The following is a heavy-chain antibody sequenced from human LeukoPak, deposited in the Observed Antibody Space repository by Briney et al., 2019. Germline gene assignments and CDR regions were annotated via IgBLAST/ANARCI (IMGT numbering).Heavy chain of an antibody. Sequence: GGSLTLSCAASGFSFSNAWMSWVRQAPGKGLEWVGRIKSKTTGGTTDFAAPVKGRFTISRDDSKNTLYLQMNSLKIEDTAVYYCTTCTGGSCYSEYCGAGTLVTVSS. CDR3: TTCTGGSCYSEY. V-gene: IGHV3-15*01. CDR2: IKSKTTGGTT. D-gene: IGHD2-8*02. J-gene: IGHJ4*02. CDR1: GFSFSNAW.